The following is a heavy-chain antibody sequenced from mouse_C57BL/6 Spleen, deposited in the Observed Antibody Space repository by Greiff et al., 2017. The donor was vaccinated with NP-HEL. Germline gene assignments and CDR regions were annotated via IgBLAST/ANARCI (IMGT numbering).Heavy chain of an antibody. CDR2: IYPGSGNT. D-gene: IGHD1-1*01. Sequence: VQGVESGPELVKPGASVKISCKASGYTFTDYYINWVKQRPGQGLEWIGWIYPGSGNTKYNEKFKGKATLTVDTSSSTAYMQRSSLTSEDSAVYFCAREGITTVVAEDWYFDVWGTGTTVTVSS. V-gene: IGHV1-84*01. CDR3: AREGITTVVAEDWYFDV. J-gene: IGHJ1*03. CDR1: GYTFTDYY.